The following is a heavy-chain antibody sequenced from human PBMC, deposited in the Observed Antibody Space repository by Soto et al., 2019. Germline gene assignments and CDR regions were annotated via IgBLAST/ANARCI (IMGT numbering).Heavy chain of an antibody. CDR3: ARVLLGGGYELYYYYYGMDV. Sequence: GASVKVSCKASGGTFSSYAISGVRQAPGQGLEWMGGIIPIFGTANYAQKFQGRVTVTADKSTSTAYMELSSLRSEDTAVYYCARVLLGGGYELYYYYYGMDVWGQGTTVTVSS. V-gene: IGHV1-69*06. CDR2: IIPIFGTA. J-gene: IGHJ6*02. CDR1: GGTFSSYA. D-gene: IGHD5-12*01.